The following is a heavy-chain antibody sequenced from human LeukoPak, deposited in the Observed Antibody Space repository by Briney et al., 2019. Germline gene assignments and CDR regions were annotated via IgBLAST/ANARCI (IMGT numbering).Heavy chain of an antibody. J-gene: IGHJ6*01. V-gene: IGHV4-39*07. Sequence: SETLSLTCVVSGGSISSTNYNWGWIRQPPGKGLGWNRNIFYSGSTYYSPSLRSRVTISVDTSKNQFSLRLSSVTAADTAIYYCARETEKQWQYWGQGTTVTVSS. D-gene: IGHD6-19*01. CDR2: IFYSGST. CDR3: ARETEKQWQY. CDR1: GGSISSTNYN.